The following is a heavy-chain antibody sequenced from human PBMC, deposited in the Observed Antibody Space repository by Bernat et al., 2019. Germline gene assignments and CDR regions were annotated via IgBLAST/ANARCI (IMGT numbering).Heavy chain of an antibody. J-gene: IGHJ5*02. CDR1: GGSISSSSYY. D-gene: IGHD3-10*01. CDR3: ASTVLLWFREFT. V-gene: IGHV4-39*01. Sequence: QLQLQESGPGLVKPSETLSLTCTVSGGSISSSSYYWGWIRQPPGKGLEWIGSIYYSGSTYYNPSLKSRVTISVDTSKNQFSLKLSSVTAADTAVYYCASTVLLWFREFTWGQGTLVTVSS. CDR2: IYYSGST.